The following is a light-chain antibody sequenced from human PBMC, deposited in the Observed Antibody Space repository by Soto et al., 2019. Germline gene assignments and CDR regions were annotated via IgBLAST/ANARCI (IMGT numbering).Light chain of an antibody. CDR1: QDISHY. Sequence: DIQMTQSPSSLSASVGDRVTITCQASQDISHYLNWYQQKPGKAPKLLIYDASNLETGVPSRFSGSGYGTDFTFTNSSLQPEDIATYYCQQYDNLPLTFGGGTKVEIK. J-gene: IGKJ4*01. CDR3: QQYDNLPLT. CDR2: DAS. V-gene: IGKV1-33*01.